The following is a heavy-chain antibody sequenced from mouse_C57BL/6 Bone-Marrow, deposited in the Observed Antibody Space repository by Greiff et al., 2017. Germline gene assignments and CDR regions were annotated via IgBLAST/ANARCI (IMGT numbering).Heavy chain of an antibody. CDR2: ILPSIGRT. D-gene: IGHD1-1*01. Sequence: VKLQQSGSELRSPGSSVKLSCKDFDSEVFPIAYMSWVRQKPGHGFEWIGGILPSIGRTIYGEKFEDKATLDADTLSNTAYLELNSLTSEDSAIYYCARRGDYGSSYWYFDVWGTGTTVTVSS. V-gene: IGHV15-2*01. CDR1: DSEVFPIAY. CDR3: ARRGDYGSSYWYFDV. J-gene: IGHJ1*03.